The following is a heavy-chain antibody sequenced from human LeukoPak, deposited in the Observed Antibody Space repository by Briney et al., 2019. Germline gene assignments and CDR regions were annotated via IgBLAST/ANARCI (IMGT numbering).Heavy chain of an antibody. CDR2: IYYSGST. Sequence: PETLSLTCTVSGGSISSTSCYWGWFRQPPGKGLEWLGSIYYSGSTYYNPSLKSRVPISVDTSKSQFSLKLSSVTAADTAVYYCARLRIYCTGGTCYYYFDHWGQGTLDPVSS. J-gene: IGHJ4*02. D-gene: IGHD2-15*01. CDR3: ARLRIYCTGGTCYYYFDH. CDR1: GGSISSTSCY. V-gene: IGHV4-39*01.